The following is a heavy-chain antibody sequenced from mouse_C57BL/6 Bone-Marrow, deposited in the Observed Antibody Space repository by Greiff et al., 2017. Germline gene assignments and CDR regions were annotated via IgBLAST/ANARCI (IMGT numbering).Heavy chain of an antibody. D-gene: IGHD2-1*01. V-gene: IGHV1-81*01. CDR2: IYPRSGNT. CDR1: GYTFTSYG. Sequence: VQLQESGAELARPGASVKLSCKASGYTFTSYGISWVKQRTGQGLEWIGEIYPRSGNTYYNEKFKGKATLTADKSSSTAYMELRSLTSEDSAVYFCAYGKPYFDYWGQGTTLTVSS. J-gene: IGHJ2*01. CDR3: AYGKPYFDY.